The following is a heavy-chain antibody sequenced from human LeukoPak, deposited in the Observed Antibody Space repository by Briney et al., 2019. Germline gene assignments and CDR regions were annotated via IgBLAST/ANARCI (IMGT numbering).Heavy chain of an antibody. CDR3: ARDPSGCHETTFSDY. D-gene: IGHD1-26*01. Sequence: ASVKVSCKASGYTFTSYGISWVRQAPGQGLEWMGWISAYNGNTNYTQKLQGRVTMTTDTSTSTAYMELRSLRSDDTAVYYCARDPSGCHETTFSDYWGQGTLVTVSS. CDR1: GYTFTSYG. J-gene: IGHJ4*02. V-gene: IGHV1-18*01. CDR2: ISAYNGNT.